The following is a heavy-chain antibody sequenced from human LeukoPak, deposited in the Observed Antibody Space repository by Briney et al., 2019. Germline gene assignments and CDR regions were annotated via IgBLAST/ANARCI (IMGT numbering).Heavy chain of an antibody. J-gene: IGHJ4*02. V-gene: IGHV4-34*01. Sequence: SETLSLTCAVYGGSFSGYYWSWLRQPPGKGLEWIGEINHSGSTNYNPSLKSRVTISVDTSKNQFSLKLSSVTAGDTAVYYCARLGNGNSDYWGQGTLVTVSS. CDR2: INHSGST. D-gene: IGHD2-8*01. CDR1: GGSFSGYY. CDR3: ARLGNGNSDY.